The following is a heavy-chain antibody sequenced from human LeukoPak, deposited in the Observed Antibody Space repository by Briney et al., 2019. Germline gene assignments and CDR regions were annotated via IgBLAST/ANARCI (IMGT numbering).Heavy chain of an antibody. CDR3: AGAWKIRSSGPYYFEY. CDR1: GGSFSGYY. J-gene: IGHJ4*02. CDR2: INHSGST. D-gene: IGHD6-25*01. Sequence: SETLSLTCAVYGGSFSGYYWSWIRQPPGKGLEWIGEINHSGSTNYNPSLKSRVTISVDTPKNQFSLKLTSVTAADTAVYYCAGAWKIRSSGPYYFEYWGQGTLVTVSS. V-gene: IGHV4-34*01.